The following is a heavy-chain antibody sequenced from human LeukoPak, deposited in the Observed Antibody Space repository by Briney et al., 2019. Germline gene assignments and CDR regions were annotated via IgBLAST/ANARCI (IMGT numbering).Heavy chain of an antibody. CDR1: GFTFRSYS. V-gene: IGHV3-21*01. J-gene: IGHJ4*02. D-gene: IGHD6-19*01. Sequence: GGSLRLSCAASGFTFRSYSMNWVRQAPGKGLEWVSSISSSSSYIYYADSVKGRFTISRDNAKNSLYLQMNSLRAEDTAVYYCARDPPGYSSGWTDYWGQGTLVTVSS. CDR2: ISSSSSYI. CDR3: ARDPPGYSSGWTDY.